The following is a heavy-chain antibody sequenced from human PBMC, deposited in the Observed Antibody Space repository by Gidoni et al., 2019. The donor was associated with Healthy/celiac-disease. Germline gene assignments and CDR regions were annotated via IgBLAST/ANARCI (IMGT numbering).Heavy chain of an antibody. CDR1: GGSVSSGSYY. D-gene: IGHD1-26*01. Sequence: QVQLQESGPGLVKPSEHLSLTCTVSGGSVSSGSYYWSWIRQPPGKGLEWIGYIYYSGSTNYNPSLKSRVTISVDTSKNQFSLKLSSVTAADTAVYYCARGATPADYFDYWGQGTLVTVSS. J-gene: IGHJ4*02. CDR2: IYYSGST. V-gene: IGHV4-61*01. CDR3: ARGATPADYFDY.